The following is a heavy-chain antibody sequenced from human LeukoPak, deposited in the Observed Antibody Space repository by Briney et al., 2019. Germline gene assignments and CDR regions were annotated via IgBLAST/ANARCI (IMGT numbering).Heavy chain of an antibody. CDR2: INHSGST. CDR3: ARGRLYYDFWSGYHHFGY. Sequence: PSETLSPTCAVYGGSFSGYYWSWIRQPPGKGLEWIGEINHSGSTNYNPSLKSRVTISVDTSKNQFSLKLSSVTAADTAVYYCARGRLYYDFWSGYHHFGYWGQGTLVTVSS. CDR1: GGSFSGYY. J-gene: IGHJ4*02. D-gene: IGHD3-3*01. V-gene: IGHV4-34*01.